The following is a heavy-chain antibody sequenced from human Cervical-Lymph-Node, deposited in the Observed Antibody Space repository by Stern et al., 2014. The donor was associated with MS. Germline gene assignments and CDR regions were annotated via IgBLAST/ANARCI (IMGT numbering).Heavy chain of an antibody. D-gene: IGHD3-10*01. V-gene: IGHV3-11*01. CDR3: ARAGGSKDDF. CDR1: GFTFSDYY. J-gene: IGHJ4*02. Sequence: VQLVESGGGLVKPGGSLRLSCAASGFTFSDYYMNWIRQGPGKGLEWVSYVSGRDGAIFYADSVKGRFTISMDNAKKSLYLQMNSLRAEDTAVYYCARAGGSKDDFWGQGTLVTVSS. CDR2: VSGRDGAI.